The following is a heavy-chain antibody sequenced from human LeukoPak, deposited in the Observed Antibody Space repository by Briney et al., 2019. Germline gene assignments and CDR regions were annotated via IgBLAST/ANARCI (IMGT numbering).Heavy chain of an antibody. Sequence: GASVKVSCKASGYFFSSYGFSWVRQAPGQGLEWMGRISAYDGNTNYAQKIQGRVTMATDTSTSTAYMELRSLRSDDSAVYFCARIAEQHLQYYFDYWGQGTLVTVSS. V-gene: IGHV1-18*01. J-gene: IGHJ4*02. CDR1: GYFFSSYG. D-gene: IGHD6-13*01. CDR2: ISAYDGNT. CDR3: ARIAEQHLQYYFDY.